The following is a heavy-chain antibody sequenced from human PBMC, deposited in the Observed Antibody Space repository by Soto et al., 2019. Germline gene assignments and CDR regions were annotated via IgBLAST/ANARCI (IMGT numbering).Heavy chain of an antibody. CDR1: GDSISSSTYY. CDR2: MFYSGNT. D-gene: IGHD3-22*01. V-gene: IGHV4-39*01. Sequence: SETLSLTCTVSGDSISSSTYYWGWIRQPPGKGLEWIGSMFYSGNTYYNPSLKSRVTLSIDMSKNQFSLKLNSVTAADTAVYYCVSPEGYYDSSGYTLDYWGQGTLVTVS. J-gene: IGHJ4*02. CDR3: VSPEGYYDSSGYTLDY.